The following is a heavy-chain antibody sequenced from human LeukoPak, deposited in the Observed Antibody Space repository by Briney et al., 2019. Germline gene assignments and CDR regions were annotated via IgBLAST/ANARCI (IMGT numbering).Heavy chain of an antibody. D-gene: IGHD2-2*01. CDR1: GFTFSSYG. CDR2: ISYDGSNK. V-gene: IGHV3-30*18. CDR3: ANDPYYCSSTSCYGVVGY. Sequence: GRSLRLSCAASGFTFSSYGMHWVRQAPGKGLEWVAVISYDGSNKYYADSVKGRFTISRDNSKNTLYLQMNSLRAEDTAVYYCANDPYYCSSTSCYGVVGYWGQGTLVTVSS. J-gene: IGHJ4*02.